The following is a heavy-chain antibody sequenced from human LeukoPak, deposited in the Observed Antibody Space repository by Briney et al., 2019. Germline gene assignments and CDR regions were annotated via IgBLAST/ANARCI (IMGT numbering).Heavy chain of an antibody. CDR1: GYTFTSDG. V-gene: IGHV1-18*01. D-gene: IGHD2-2*01. CDR3: TRSFSPPAAPPRFDY. Sequence: ASVKVSCKASGYTFTSDGINWVRQAPGQGLEWMGWISAYNGNTNYAQKLQGRVTMTTDTSTSTAYMELRSLRSDDTAVYYCTRSFSPPAAPPRFDYWGQGTLVIVSS. CDR2: ISAYNGNT. J-gene: IGHJ4*02.